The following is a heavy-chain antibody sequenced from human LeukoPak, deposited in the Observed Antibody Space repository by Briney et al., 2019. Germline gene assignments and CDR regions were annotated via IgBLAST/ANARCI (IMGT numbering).Heavy chain of an antibody. CDR3: ARGDTAMAPYYFDY. J-gene: IGHJ4*02. V-gene: IGHV3-48*03. CDR2: ISSSGSTT. Sequence: GGSLRLSCVASGFSFSSYEMNWVRQAPGKGLEWISYISSSGSTTYCADSVKGRFTISRDSAKNSLYLQMNSLRAEDTAVYYCARGDTAMAPYYFDYWGQGTLVTVSS. CDR1: GFSFSSYE. D-gene: IGHD5-18*01.